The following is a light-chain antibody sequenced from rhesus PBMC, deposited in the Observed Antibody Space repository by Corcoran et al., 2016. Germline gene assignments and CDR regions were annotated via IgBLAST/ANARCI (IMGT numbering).Light chain of an antibody. V-gene: IGKV1-25*01. Sequence: DIQMTQSPSYLSASVGDRVTITCRASQGISSYLAWYQKIPGKAPRLLIYTASTLQSGVPSRFSGSGSGTDFTLTISSLQPEDFATYYCQQHNSYPLTFGGGTKVEIK. J-gene: IGKJ4*01. CDR3: QQHNSYPLT. CDR2: TAS. CDR1: QGISSY.